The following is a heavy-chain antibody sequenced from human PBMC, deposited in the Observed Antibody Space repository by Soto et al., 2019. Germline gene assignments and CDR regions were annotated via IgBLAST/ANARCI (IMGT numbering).Heavy chain of an antibody. CDR1: GFTFSSYG. D-gene: IGHD3-3*01. CDR3: AKERSD. CDR2: ISYDGSNK. J-gene: IGHJ4*02. V-gene: IGHV3-30*18. Sequence: QVQLVESGGGVVQPGRSLRLSCAASGFTFSSYGMHWVRQAPGKGLEWVAVISYDGSNKYYADSVKGRFTISRDNSKNTLYLQMNSLRAEDTAVYYCAKERSDWGQGTLVTVSS.